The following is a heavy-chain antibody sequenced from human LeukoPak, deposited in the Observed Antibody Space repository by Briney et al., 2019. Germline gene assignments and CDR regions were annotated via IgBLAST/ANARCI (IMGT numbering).Heavy chain of an antibody. CDR3: ASYYASGVSAYNYYGMDV. Sequence: KSSETLSLTCAVSGYSISSGYYWGWIRQPPGKGLEWIGSMSHNRGTYYNPSLKSRVTISMDTSKNQFSLRLSSVTAADTAVYYWASYYASGVSAYNYYGMDVWGKGTTVTVSS. V-gene: IGHV4-38-2*01. J-gene: IGHJ6*04. CDR1: GYSISSGYY. CDR2: MSHNRGT. D-gene: IGHD3-10*01.